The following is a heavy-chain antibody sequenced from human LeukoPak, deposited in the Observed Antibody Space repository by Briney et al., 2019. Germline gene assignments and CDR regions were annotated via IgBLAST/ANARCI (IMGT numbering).Heavy chain of an antibody. CDR3: AREGSSWNNWFDP. V-gene: IGHV4-4*07. CDR2: IYTSGST. Sequence: SETLSLTCAVYGGSFSGYYWSWIRQPAGKGLEWIGRIYTSGSTNYNPSLKSRVTMSVDTSKNQFFLKLSSVTAADTAVYYCAREGSSWNNWFDPWGQGTLVTVSS. J-gene: IGHJ5*02. D-gene: IGHD6-13*01. CDR1: GGSFSGYY.